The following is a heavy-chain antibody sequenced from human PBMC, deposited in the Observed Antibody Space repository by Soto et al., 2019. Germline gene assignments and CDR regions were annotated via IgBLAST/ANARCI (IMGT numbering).Heavy chain of an antibody. CDR2: IYYSGST. CDR1: GGSIRSGDYY. V-gene: IGHV4-30-4*01. J-gene: IGHJ4*02. CDR3: DRGSYYFCSSGYYHY. D-gene: IGHD3-22*01. Sequence: QVQLQESGPGLVKPSQTLSLTCTVSGGSIRSGDYYWSWIRQPPGKGLVWIGYIYYSGSTYYNPSVRIRVTISVDPSKNQFSLKLSSVTAADSSVYYCDRGSYYFCSSGYYHYWCQGPLVTVS.